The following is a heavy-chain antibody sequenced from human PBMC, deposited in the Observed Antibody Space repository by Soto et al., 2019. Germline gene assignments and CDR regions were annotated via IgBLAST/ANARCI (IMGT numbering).Heavy chain of an antibody. CDR1: GFTFSSYS. V-gene: IGHV3-48*01. CDR3: ARDGLRLWLKY. Sequence: EVQLVESEGGLVQPGGSLRLSCAASGFTFSSYSMNWVRQAPGKGLEWVSYMSGSSSTIYYADSVKGRFTISRDNAKNSLYLQMNSLRAEDTAVYYCARDGLRLWLKYWGQGTLVTVSS. CDR2: MSGSSSTI. D-gene: IGHD5-18*01. J-gene: IGHJ4*02.